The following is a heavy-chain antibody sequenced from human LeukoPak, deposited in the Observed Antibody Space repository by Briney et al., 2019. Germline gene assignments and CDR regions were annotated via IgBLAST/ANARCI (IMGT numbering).Heavy chain of an antibody. CDR2: FSATDGSA. J-gene: IGHJ3*01. D-gene: IGHD6-13*01. Sequence: GGSLRLSCAASGFTFSTYAMTWVHQAPGKGLEWVSAFSATDGSAQYADSLKGRFIISRDSTTNTLFLQINGLRAEDTAVYYCARCQITAAGTGAFDVWGQGTMVTVSS. CDR3: ARCQITAAGTGAFDV. CDR1: GFTFSTYA. V-gene: IGHV3-23*01.